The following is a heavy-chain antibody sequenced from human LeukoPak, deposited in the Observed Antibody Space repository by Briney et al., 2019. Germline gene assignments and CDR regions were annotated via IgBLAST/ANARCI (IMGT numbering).Heavy chain of an antibody. J-gene: IGHJ4*02. D-gene: IGHD3-16*01. Sequence: GGSLRLSCAASGFTFSSCAMRWVRLAPGKGLEWVSTITAGGATYFADSVKGRFTIARDNSKNTLYLQMNSLRVEDTAVYYCAKGLYRPFYYFDYWGQRTLVTVSS. CDR3: AKGLYRPFYYFDY. CDR2: ITAGGAT. V-gene: IGHV3-23*01. CDR1: GFTFSSCA.